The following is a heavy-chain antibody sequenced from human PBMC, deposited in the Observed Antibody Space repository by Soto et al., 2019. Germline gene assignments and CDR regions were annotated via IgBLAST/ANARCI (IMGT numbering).Heavy chain of an antibody. Sequence: GGSLRLSCAASGFTFSNYAMSWVRQAPGKGLEWVSGISGSGGSTYYADSVKGRFTISRDNSKNTLYLQMNSLTAEDTAVYYCAKGRGIGYFDYWGQGTLVTVS. D-gene: IGHD3-16*01. CDR1: GFTFSNYA. J-gene: IGHJ4*02. CDR3: AKGRGIGYFDY. V-gene: IGHV3-23*01. CDR2: ISGSGGST.